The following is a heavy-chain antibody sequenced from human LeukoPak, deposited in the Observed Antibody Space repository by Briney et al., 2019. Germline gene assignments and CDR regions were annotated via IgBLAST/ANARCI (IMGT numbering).Heavy chain of an antibody. D-gene: IGHD3-22*01. V-gene: IGHV3-23*05. CDR2: IFASGSTT. Sequence: GGSLRLSCAASGFTFSGYAMNWVRQAPGKGVEWVSLIFASGSTTKYADSVKGRFTISRDNSKNMLYLQMNSLRADDTAVYYCAKAPYDTSGFSSPNYFDYWGQGTLVTVSS. J-gene: IGHJ4*02. CDR3: AKAPYDTSGFSSPNYFDY. CDR1: GFTFSGYA.